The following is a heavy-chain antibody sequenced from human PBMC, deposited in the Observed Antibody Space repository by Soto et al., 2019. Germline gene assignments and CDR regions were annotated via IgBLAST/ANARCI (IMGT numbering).Heavy chain of an antibody. Sequence: EVQLLESGGGLVQPGGSLRLSCAASGFTFSSYAMSWVRQAPGKGLEWVSAISGSGGSTYYADSVKGRFTISRDNSKNTLYLQMNSLRAEDPAVDDCAKGPVVTAIPSFDYWGQGTLVPVSS. J-gene: IGHJ4*02. CDR3: AKGPVVTAIPSFDY. V-gene: IGHV3-23*01. CDR2: ISGSGGST. D-gene: IGHD2-21*02. CDR1: GFTFSSYA.